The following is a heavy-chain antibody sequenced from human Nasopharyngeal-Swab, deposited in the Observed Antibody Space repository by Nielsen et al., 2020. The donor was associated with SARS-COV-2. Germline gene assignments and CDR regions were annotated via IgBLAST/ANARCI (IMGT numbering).Heavy chain of an antibody. CDR2: IYWDDDK. CDR3: AHRLYGDYVKDWFDP. J-gene: IGHJ5*02. Sequence: PGKALEWLALIYWDDDKRYSPSLKSRLTITKDTSKNQVVLTMTNMDPVDTATYYYAHRLYGDYVKDWFDPWGQGTLVTVSS. V-gene: IGHV2-5*02. D-gene: IGHD4-17*01.